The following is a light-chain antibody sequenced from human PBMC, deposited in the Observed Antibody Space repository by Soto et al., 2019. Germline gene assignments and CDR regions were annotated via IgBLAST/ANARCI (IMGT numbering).Light chain of an antibody. J-gene: IGKJ2*01. CDR3: QQYGSSPYT. Sequence: EIVLTQSPGTLSLSPGERATLSCRASQSVSSSYLAWYQQKLGQAPRLLIYGASSRATGIPDRFSGSGSGTDFTLTISRLEPEDFAVFYCQQYGSSPYTFGRGTKLEIK. V-gene: IGKV3-20*01. CDR1: QSVSSSY. CDR2: GAS.